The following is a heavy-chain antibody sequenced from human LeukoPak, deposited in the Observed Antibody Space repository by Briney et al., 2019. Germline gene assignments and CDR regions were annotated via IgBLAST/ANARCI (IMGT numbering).Heavy chain of an antibody. CDR3: ARNRIDLVWFDP. V-gene: IGHV1-2*02. D-gene: IGHD2-15*01. J-gene: IGHJ5*02. CDR1: GFTFISSA. Sequence: ASVKVSCKASGFTFISSAVQWVRQARGQGLEWMGWINPNSGGTNYAQKFQGRVTMTRDTSISTAYMELSRLRSDDTAVYYCARNRIDLVWFDPWGQGTLVTVSS. CDR2: INPNSGGT.